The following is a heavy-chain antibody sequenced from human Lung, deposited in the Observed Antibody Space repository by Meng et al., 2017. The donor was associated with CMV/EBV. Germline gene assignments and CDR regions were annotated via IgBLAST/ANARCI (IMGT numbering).Heavy chain of an antibody. CDR2: ISYDGSNK. CDR3: ARDWNVVVPAATYYYDGMDC. V-gene: IGHV3-30-3*01. CDR1: GFTFSSYA. J-gene: IGHJ6*02. Sequence: SCAASGFTFSSYAMHWVRQAPGKGLEWVAVISYDGSNKYYADSVKGRFTISRDNSKNTLYLQMNSLRAEDTAVYYCARDWNVVVPAATYYYDGMDCXGQGXTVTVSS. D-gene: IGHD2-2*01.